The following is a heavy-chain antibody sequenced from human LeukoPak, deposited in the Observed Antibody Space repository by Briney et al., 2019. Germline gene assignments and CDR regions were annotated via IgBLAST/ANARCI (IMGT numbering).Heavy chain of an antibody. D-gene: IGHD6-19*01. CDR2: IYYSGST. Sequence: SETLSLTCTVSGGSISSYYWSWIRQPPGKGLEWIGYIYYSGSTNYNPSLKSRVTISVDTSKNQFSLKLSSVTAADTAVYYCARGRGGPGAAGRSGSDYWGQGTLVTVSS. CDR1: GGSISSYY. V-gene: IGHV4-59*01. CDR3: ARGRGGPGAAGRSGSDY. J-gene: IGHJ4*02.